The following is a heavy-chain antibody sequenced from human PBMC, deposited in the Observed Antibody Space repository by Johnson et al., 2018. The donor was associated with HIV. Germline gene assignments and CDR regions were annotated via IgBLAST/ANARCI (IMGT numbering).Heavy chain of an antibody. CDR1: GFTFFSYG. CDR3: AKDRYGGSYPDAFDI. D-gene: IGHD1-26*01. J-gene: IGHJ3*02. Sequence: QMLLVESGGGVVQPGRSLRLSCVASGFTFFSYGMHWVRQAPGKGLEWVAVISYDESNKYYADSVKGRFTISRDNSKNTLFLQMNSLRPEDTSVYYCAKDRYGGSYPDAFDIWGQGTMVTVSS. V-gene: IGHV3-30*18. CDR2: ISYDESNK.